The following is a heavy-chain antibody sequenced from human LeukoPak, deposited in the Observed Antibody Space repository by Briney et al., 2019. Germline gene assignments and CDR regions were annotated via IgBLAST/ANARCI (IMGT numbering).Heavy chain of an antibody. CDR1: RLTVSRYA. CDR2: IIGSAVNT. J-gene: IGHJ4*02. Sequence: GGSLRLSCGASRLTVSRYAMSWVRQAPGKGLEWVSTIIGSAVNTYYADSVKGRFTISRDDSKNTVYLQMNSLRAEDTAVYSCTKYTSGTSYRGLDQWGQGTLVTVSS. V-gene: IGHV3-23*01. CDR3: TKYTSGTSYRGLDQ. D-gene: IGHD3-10*01.